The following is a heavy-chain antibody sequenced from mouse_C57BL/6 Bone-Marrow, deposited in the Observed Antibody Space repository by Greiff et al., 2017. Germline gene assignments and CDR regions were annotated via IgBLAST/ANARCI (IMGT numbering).Heavy chain of an antibody. CDR3: ARAVVALYWYFDV. Sequence: EVKLLESGPVLVKPGASVKMSCKASGYTFTDYYMNWVQQSHGKSLEWIGDINPYNGGTSYNQKFKGEATLTVDKSSSTAYMELNSLTSEDSAVYYWARAVVALYWYFDVWGTGTTVTVSS. V-gene: IGHV1-19*01. CDR2: INPYNGGT. J-gene: IGHJ1*03. CDR1: GYTFTDYY. D-gene: IGHD1-1*01.